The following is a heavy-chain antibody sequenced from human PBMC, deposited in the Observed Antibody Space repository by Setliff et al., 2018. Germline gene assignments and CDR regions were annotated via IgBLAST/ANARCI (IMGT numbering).Heavy chain of an antibody. D-gene: IGHD6-13*01. CDR3: ARRGMSSSWFQGYFDY. J-gene: IGHJ4*02. V-gene: IGHV3-33*01. Sequence: GGSLRLSCAASGFTFSSYGMHWVRQAPGKGLEWVAVIWYDGSNKYYADSVKGRFTISRDNSKNTLYLQMNSLRAEDTAVYYCARRGMSSSWFQGYFDYWGQGTLVTVSS. CDR2: IWYDGSNK. CDR1: GFTFSSYG.